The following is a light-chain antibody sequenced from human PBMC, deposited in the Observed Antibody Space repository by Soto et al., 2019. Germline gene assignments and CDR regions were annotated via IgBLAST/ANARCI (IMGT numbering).Light chain of an antibody. CDR3: CSYKSSSTLYV. CDR1: SSDIGAYNY. Sequence: QSALTQPASVSGSPGQSITISCTGTSSDIGAYNYVSWYQQHPGKAPKLIIYDVTNRPAGISSRFSASKSGNTASLTISVPQAEDVADYYCCSYKSSSTLYVFGTGTKVTVL. V-gene: IGLV2-14*03. CDR2: DVT. J-gene: IGLJ1*01.